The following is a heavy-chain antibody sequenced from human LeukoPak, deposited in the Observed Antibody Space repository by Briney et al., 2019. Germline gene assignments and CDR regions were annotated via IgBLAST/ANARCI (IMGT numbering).Heavy chain of an antibody. J-gene: IGHJ4*02. D-gene: IGHD1-7*01. CDR3: ATGQPYNWNYYFDY. CDR2: FDPEDGET. Sequence: ASAKVSCKVSGYTLTELSMHWVRQAPGKGLEWMGGFDPEDGETIYAQKFQGRVTMTEDTSTDTAYMELSSLRSEDTAVYYCATGQPYNWNYYFDYWGQGTLVTVSS. CDR1: GYTLTELS. V-gene: IGHV1-24*01.